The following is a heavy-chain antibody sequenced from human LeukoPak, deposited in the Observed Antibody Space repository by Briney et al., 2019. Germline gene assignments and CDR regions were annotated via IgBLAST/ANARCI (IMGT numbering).Heavy chain of an antibody. J-gene: IGHJ4*02. V-gene: IGHV1-2*06. Sequence: ASVKVSCKASGYTFTGYCMHWVRQAPGQGLEWMGRINPNSGGTNYAQKFQGRVTMTRDTYISTAYMELSRLRSDDTAVYYCARDRRDYYGSGSYNEFDYWGQGTLVTVSS. CDR3: ARDRRDYYGSGSYNEFDY. CDR1: GYTFTGYC. CDR2: INPNSGGT. D-gene: IGHD3-10*01.